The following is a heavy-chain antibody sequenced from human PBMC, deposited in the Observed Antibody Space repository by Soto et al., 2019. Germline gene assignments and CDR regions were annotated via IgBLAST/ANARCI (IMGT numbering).Heavy chain of an antibody. V-gene: IGHV4-31*03. CDR3: ARHISSGTNIAAIRSFDP. CDR1: GGSISSGGYY. CDR2: IHYSGST. D-gene: IGHD1-7*01. J-gene: IGHJ5*02. Sequence: SETLSLTCTVSGGSISSGGYYWSWIRQHPGKGLEWIGYIHYSGSTNYNPSLESRVTISVDTSKNQFSLKLTSVTAADTAVYYCARHISSGTNIAAIRSFDPWCQGTLVTVSS.